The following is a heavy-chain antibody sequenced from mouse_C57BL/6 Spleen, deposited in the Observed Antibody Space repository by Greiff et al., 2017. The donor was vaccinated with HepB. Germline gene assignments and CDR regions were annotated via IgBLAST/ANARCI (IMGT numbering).Heavy chain of an antibody. CDR1: GFTFSDYG. V-gene: IGHV5-17*01. J-gene: IGHJ2*01. Sequence: EVQLVESGGGLVKPGGSLKLSCAASGFTFSDYGMHWVRQAPEKGLEWVAYISSGSSTIYYADTVKGRFTISRDNAKNTLFLQMTSLRSEDTAMYYCANSLTGFSHFDYWGQGTTLTVSS. CDR3: ANSLTGFSHFDY. D-gene: IGHD4-1*01. CDR2: ISSGSSTI.